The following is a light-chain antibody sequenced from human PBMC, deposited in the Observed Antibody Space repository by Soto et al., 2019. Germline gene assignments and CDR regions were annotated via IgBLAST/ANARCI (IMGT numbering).Light chain of an antibody. V-gene: IGKV1-9*01. CDR1: QALSNY. CDR2: SAS. CDR3: QQINSYPLT. Sequence: DIQLTQSPSFLSASVGDTVTITCRASQALSNYLAWYQQKPGKAPDLLIYSASTLQSGVPSRFTGSGSGTDFTLTISSLQHEDFATYYCQQINSYPLTFGGGTKVDIK. J-gene: IGKJ4*01.